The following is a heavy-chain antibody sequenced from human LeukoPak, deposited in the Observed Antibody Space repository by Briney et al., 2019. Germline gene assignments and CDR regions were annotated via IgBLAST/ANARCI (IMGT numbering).Heavy chain of an antibody. Sequence: SETLSLTCSVSGGSVGSASYYWGWIRQPPGKGLEWIGTIYYSGGTSYNPSLKSRVTISVDTSENQFSLKLRSVTAADTAVYYCARHGRDAYCYYYYMDVWGIGTTVTVSS. CDR1: GGSVGSASYY. CDR2: IYYSGGT. D-gene: IGHD2-21*01. V-gene: IGHV4-39*01. J-gene: IGHJ6*03. CDR3: ARHGRDAYCYYYYMDV.